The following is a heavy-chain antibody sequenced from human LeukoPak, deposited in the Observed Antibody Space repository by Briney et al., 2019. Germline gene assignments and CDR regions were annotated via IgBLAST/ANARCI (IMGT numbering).Heavy chain of an antibody. V-gene: IGHV3-23*01. CDR3: ARDPGTPDALDV. CDR1: KSTFSSFA. Sequence: GGSLRLSCAASKSTFSSFAITWVRQAPGKGLEWVSSISGSGHSTYYADSVRGRFTISRDNSKNTLYLQMNSLRAEDTAVYYCARDPGTPDALDVWGRGTMVTVSS. J-gene: IGHJ3*01. CDR2: ISGSGHST.